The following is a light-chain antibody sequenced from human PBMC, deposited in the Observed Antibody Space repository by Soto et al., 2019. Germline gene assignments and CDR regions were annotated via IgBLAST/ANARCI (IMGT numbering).Light chain of an antibody. CDR2: NFN. CDR3: CSYVGGYPFV. CDR1: SSYVGGYNY. Sequence: QSVLTQPRSVSGSPGQSVTISCTGTSSYVGGYNYVSWYQQHPGKAPQLLIFNFNRRPSGVPDRFSGSTSGNTPSLTISGLQAEDEADYYCCSYVGGYPFVFETGTKVTVL. J-gene: IGLJ1*01. V-gene: IGLV2-11*01.